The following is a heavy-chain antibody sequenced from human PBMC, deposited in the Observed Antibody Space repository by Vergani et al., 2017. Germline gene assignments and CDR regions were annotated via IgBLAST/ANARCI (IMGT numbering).Heavy chain of an antibody. D-gene: IGHD6-13*01. CDR3: ARDQTPDSSSWYFREDYFDY. J-gene: IGHJ4*02. CDR1: GGTFSSYA. CDR2: IIPIFGTA. V-gene: IGHV1-69*01. Sequence: VQLVQSGAEVKKPGSSVKVSCKASGGTFSSYAISWVRQAPGQGLEWMGGIIPIFGTANYAQKLQGRVTITADESTSTAYMELSSLRSEDTAVYYCARDQTPDSSSWYFREDYFDYWGQGTLVTVSS.